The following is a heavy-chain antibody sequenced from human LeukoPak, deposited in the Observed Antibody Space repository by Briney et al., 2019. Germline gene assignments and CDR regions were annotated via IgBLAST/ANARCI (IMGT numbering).Heavy chain of an antibody. CDR3: ARDWQWLDAFDI. Sequence: PGGSLRLSCAASAFTFSTYKMHWVRQAPGKGLVWVSRISSDGSSTIYADSVRGRFTISRDNAKNTVYLEMSGLRAEDTAVYYCARDWQWLDAFDIWGQGTMVTVS. CDR2: ISSDGSST. D-gene: IGHD5-18*01. J-gene: IGHJ3*02. CDR1: AFTFSTYK. V-gene: IGHV3-74*01.